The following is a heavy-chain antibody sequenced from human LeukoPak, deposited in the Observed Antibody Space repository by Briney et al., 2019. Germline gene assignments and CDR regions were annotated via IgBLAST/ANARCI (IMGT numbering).Heavy chain of an antibody. J-gene: IGHJ5*02. V-gene: IGHV1-18*01. CDR2: ISIYNGNT. CDR3: ARITYDFWSGYYMPDDP. CDR1: GGTFSSYA. D-gene: IGHD3-3*01. Sequence: ASVKVSCKASGGTFSSYAISWVRQAPGQGLEWMGWISIYNGNTDYAQKLRGRVIMTTDTSTSKAYMELRSLRSDDTAVYYCARITYDFWSGYYMPDDPWGQGTLVTVSS.